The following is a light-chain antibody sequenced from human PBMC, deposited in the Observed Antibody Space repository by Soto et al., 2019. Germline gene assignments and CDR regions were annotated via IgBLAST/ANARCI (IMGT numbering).Light chain of an antibody. J-gene: IGKJ1*01. Sequence: DIQMTQSPSSLSASVGDRVTITCRASQSISSYLNWYQQKPGKAPKLLIYAASSLQSGVTSRFSGSGSGTDFTLTISNLQPEDSAIYYCQERKTFGQGTKVEIK. CDR3: QERKT. CDR1: QSISSY. CDR2: AAS. V-gene: IGKV1-39*01.